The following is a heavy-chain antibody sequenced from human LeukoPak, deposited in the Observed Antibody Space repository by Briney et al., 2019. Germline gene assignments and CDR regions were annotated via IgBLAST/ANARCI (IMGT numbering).Heavy chain of an antibody. J-gene: IGHJ4*02. CDR1: GSTFSSYN. V-gene: IGHV3-21*06. D-gene: IGHD2-2*01. CDR2: ISTTSNYI. CDR3: ARAGVSTTTSCDGGIDY. Sequence: KPGGSLRLSCAASGSTFSSYNMKWVRQAPGKGLEWVSFISTTSNYIYYADSVKGRFTISRDNAKNSLYLQMNSLRGEDAAPYYCARAGVSTTTSCDGGIDYWGQGTLVTVSS.